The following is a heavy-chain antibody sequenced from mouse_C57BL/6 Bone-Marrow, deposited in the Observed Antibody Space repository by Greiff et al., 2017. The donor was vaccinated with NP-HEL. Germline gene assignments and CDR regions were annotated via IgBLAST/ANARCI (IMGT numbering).Heavy chain of an antibody. CDR1: GFSFNTYA. CDR3: VRQREYDVGGFAY. D-gene: IGHD2-14*01. CDR2: IRSKSNNYAT. Sequence: EVKLVESGGGLVQPKGSLKLSCAASGFSFNTYAMNWVRQAPGKGLEWVARIRSKSNNYATYYADSVKDRFTISRDDSESMLYLQMNNLKTEDTAMYYGVRQREYDVGGFAYWGQGTLVTVSA. J-gene: IGHJ3*01. V-gene: IGHV10-1*01.